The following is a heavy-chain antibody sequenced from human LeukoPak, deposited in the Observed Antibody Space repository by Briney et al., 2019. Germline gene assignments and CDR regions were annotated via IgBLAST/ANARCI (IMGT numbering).Heavy chain of an antibody. Sequence: ASVKVSCKASGYTFTSYGISWVRQAPGQGLEWMGWISAYNGNTNYAQKLQGRVTMTTDTSTSTAYMELRSLRSDDTAVYYCARLYYYGSGSYGWFDPWGQGTLVTVSS. CDR3: ARLYYYGSGSYGWFDP. CDR1: GYTFTSYG. J-gene: IGHJ5*02. V-gene: IGHV1-18*01. D-gene: IGHD3-10*01. CDR2: ISAYNGNT.